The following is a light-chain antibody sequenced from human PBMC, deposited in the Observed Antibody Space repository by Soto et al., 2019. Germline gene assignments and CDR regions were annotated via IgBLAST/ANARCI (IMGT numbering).Light chain of an antibody. CDR2: EVS. V-gene: IGLV2-14*01. CDR3: SSYTSSSSPVV. Sequence: QSVLTPPASESGSPGQSITISCTVTSSDVGGYNYVSWYQQHPGKAPKLMIYEVSNRPSGVSNRFSGSKSGNTASLTISGLQAEDEADYYCSSYTSSSSPVVFGGGTKLTVL. CDR1: SSDVGGYNY. J-gene: IGLJ2*01.